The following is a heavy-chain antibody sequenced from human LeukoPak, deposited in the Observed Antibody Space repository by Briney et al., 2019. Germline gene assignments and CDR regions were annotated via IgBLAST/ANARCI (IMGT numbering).Heavy chain of an antibody. CDR1: GFSLSTSGMC. Sequence: ESGPTLVEPTQTLTLTCTFSGFSLSTSGMCVSWIRQPPGKALEWLARIDWDDDKYYSTSLKTRLTISKDTSKNQVVLTMTNMDPVDTATYYCARMMAGTEDIWFDPWGQGTLVTVSS. D-gene: IGHD1-14*01. CDR2: IDWDDDK. CDR3: ARMMAGTEDIWFDP. V-gene: IGHV2-70*11. J-gene: IGHJ5*02.